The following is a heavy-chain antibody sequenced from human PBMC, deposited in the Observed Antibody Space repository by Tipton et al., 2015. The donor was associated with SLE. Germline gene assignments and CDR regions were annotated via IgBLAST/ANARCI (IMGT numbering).Heavy chain of an antibody. CDR2: IYHSGST. Sequence: TLSLTCTVSGYSTSSGYYWGWIRQPPGKGLEWIGSIYHSGSTYYNPSLKSRVTISVDTSKNQFSLKLSSVTAADTAVYYCARGDAIFGVVIPWYFDYWGQGTLVTVSS. CDR1: GYSTSSGYY. CDR3: ARGDAIFGVVIPWYFDY. J-gene: IGHJ4*02. D-gene: IGHD3-3*01. V-gene: IGHV4-38-2*02.